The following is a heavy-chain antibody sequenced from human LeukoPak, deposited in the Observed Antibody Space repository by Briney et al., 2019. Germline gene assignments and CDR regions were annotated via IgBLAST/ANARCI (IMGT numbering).Heavy chain of an antibody. CDR1: GFTFSSFA. CDR3: GRSGRYRPSDL. Sequence: GGSLRLSCAASGFTFSSFAMSWVRQAPGKGLEWVGRTRNKANSYTTEYAASVKGRFTISRDDPKNLLYLQMNSLKSEDTAVYYCGRSGRYRPSDLWGQGTLVTVSS. D-gene: IGHD1-26*01. J-gene: IGHJ5*02. CDR2: TRNKANSYTT. V-gene: IGHV3-72*01.